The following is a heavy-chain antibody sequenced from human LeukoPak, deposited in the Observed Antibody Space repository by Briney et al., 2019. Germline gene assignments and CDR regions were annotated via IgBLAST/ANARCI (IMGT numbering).Heavy chain of an antibody. J-gene: IGHJ5*02. CDR1: GYSISSGYY. CDR3: ARAQDLGYCSSTSCRDWFDP. V-gene: IGHV4-38-2*01. Sequence: PSETLSLTCAVSGYSISSGYYWGWIRQPPGKGLEWIGSIYHSGSTYYNPSLKSRVTISVDTSKNQFSLKLSSVTAADTAVYYCARAQDLGYCSSTSCRDWFDPWGQGTLVTVSS. D-gene: IGHD2-2*01. CDR2: IYHSGST.